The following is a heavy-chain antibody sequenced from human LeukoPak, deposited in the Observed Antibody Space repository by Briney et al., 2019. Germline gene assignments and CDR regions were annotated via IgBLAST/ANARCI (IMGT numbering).Heavy chain of an antibody. Sequence: PGGSLRLSCAASGFTFSSYSMSWVRQAPGKGLEWLSYISASSSFIYYADSVRGRFTISRDNAKNSLYLQMTSLRAEDTAVYFCATPNPLKVIGPSATTPFDFWGQGTLVTVSS. CDR2: ISASSSFI. D-gene: IGHD1/OR15-1a*01. CDR1: GFTFSSYS. J-gene: IGHJ4*02. V-gene: IGHV3-48*01. CDR3: ATPNPLKVIGPSATTPFDF.